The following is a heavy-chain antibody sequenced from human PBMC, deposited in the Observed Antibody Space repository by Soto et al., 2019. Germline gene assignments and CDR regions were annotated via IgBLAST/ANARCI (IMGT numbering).Heavy chain of an antibody. J-gene: IGHJ4*02. V-gene: IGHV3-23*01. CDR1: GFTFSSYA. CDR2: ISGSGGST. CDR3: ADAPVACTQTPFDY. Sequence: EVQLLESGGGLVQPGGSLRLSCAASGFTFSSYAMSWVRQAPGKGLEWVSAISGSGGSTYYADSVKGRFTISRDNPKNTLYLQMNSLRAEDTAVYYCADAPVACTQTPFDYWGQGTLVTVSS. D-gene: IGHD6-19*01.